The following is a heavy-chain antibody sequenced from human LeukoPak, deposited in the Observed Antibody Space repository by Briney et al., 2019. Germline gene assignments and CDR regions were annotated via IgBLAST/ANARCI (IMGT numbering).Heavy chain of an antibody. D-gene: IGHD3-3*01. J-gene: IGHJ4*02. V-gene: IGHV3-30*02. CDR2: IRYDGSNK. CDR1: GFTFSSYG. CDR3: AKDRSYYDFWSGYCFDY. Sequence: PGGSLRLSCAASGFTFSSYGMHWVRQAPGKGLEWVAFIRYDGSNKYYADSVKGRFTISRDNSKNTLYLQMNSLRAEDTAVYYCAKDRSYYDFWSGYCFDYWGQGTLVTLSS.